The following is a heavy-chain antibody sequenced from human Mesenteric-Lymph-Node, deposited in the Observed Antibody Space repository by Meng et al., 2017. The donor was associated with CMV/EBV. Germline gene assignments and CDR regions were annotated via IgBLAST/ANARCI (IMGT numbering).Heavy chain of an antibody. J-gene: IGHJ4*02. V-gene: IGHV4-39*01. CDR3: ARHSALLVTNFDY. CDR1: VGSISSSSYY. CDR2: IYYSGSNY. D-gene: IGHD5-18*01. Sequence: QLQLQESGPGLVKPSETLSLTCTVSVGSISSSSYYWGWIRQPPGKGLEWIGYIYYSGSNYYYNPSLKNRVTISVDTSKNQFSLKLSSVTAADTAVYYCARHSALLVTNFDYWGQGTLVTVSS.